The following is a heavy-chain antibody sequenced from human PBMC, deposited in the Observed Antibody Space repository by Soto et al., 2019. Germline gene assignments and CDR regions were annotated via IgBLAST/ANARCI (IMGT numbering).Heavy chain of an antibody. CDR1: GFAVRSNY. V-gene: IGHV3-53*01. Sequence: GGSLRLSCVASGFAVRSNYLSWVRQAPGEGLEWVSLIYSAGSTYYADSVKGRFTISRDNSKNTLYLQMNNLRADDTAVYYCARDTTSAGLDYWAQGTLVTVSS. J-gene: IGHJ4*02. CDR3: ARDTTSAGLDY. D-gene: IGHD2-2*01. CDR2: IYSAGST.